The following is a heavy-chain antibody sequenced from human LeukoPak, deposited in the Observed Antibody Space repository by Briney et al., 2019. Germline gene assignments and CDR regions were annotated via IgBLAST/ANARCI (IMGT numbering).Heavy chain of an antibody. CDR1: GYTFTSYG. CDR2: ISAYNGNT. CDR3: ARTPEDTVVVVAATRSTFFDY. J-gene: IGHJ4*02. V-gene: IGHV1-18*01. D-gene: IGHD2-15*01. Sequence: ASVKVSCKASGYTFTSYGISWGRQAPGQGLELMGCISAYNGNTNYAQKLQGRVTMTTEASTSTAYLELRSLRSDATAVYYCARTPEDTVVVVAATRSTFFDYWGPGTLVTVSS.